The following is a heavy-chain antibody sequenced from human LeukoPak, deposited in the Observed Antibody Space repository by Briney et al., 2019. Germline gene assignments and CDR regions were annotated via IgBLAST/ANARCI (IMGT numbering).Heavy chain of an antibody. Sequence: GGSLRLSCAASGFTFSSYSMNWVRQAPGKGLDWVSSISSSSSSIYYADSVKGRFTISRDNSKNSLYLQMNSLRAEDTALYYCARGQGYYVSLFDYWGQGTLVTVSS. V-gene: IGHV3-21*04. CDR2: ISSSSSSI. CDR1: GFTFSSYS. J-gene: IGHJ4*02. D-gene: IGHD3-22*01. CDR3: ARGQGYYVSLFDY.